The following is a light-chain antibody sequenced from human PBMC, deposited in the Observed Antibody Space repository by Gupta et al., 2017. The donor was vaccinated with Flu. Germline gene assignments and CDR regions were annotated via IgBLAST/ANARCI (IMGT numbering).Light chain of an antibody. CDR3: QHYNTYSCT. CDR1: QNIDTW. J-gene: IGKJ2*02. Sequence: DIQLTQSPSTLAASVGDRVTITCRASQNIDTWLAWYQQKPGKAPKLLIYKASSLESGVPSRFSGSGSGTEFTLTISTLQPDDFATYSCQHYNTYSCTFGQGTKLEIK. CDR2: KAS. V-gene: IGKV1-5*03.